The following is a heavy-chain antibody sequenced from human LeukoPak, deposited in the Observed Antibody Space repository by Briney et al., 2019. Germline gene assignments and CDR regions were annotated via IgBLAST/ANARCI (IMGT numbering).Heavy chain of an antibody. CDR3: VRQTFPSMFIDF. V-gene: IGHV4-59*08. J-gene: IGHJ4*02. Sequence: SETLSLTCTVSGGSISDYYWTWIRQSPGKGLEWIGYIYYSGSTSYNPSLESRVTISVDTSKDQFSLKVNSVTAADTATYFCVRQTFPSMFIDFWGQGALVTVSS. CDR1: GGSISDYY. D-gene: IGHD2-21*01. CDR2: IYYSGST.